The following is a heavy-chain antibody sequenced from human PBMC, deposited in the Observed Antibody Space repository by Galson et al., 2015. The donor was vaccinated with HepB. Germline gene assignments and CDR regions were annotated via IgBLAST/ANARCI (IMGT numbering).Heavy chain of an antibody. D-gene: IGHD3-16*02. CDR1: GFSFSTYP. V-gene: IGHV3-30*04. Sequence: SLRLSCAASGFSFSTYPMHWVRQAPGKGLEWVALISYGGTDKYYADSVKGRFTISRDNSKNTLYLQMNSLRSEDTAVFYCARGMSVGVITLQYWGQGTLVTVSS. J-gene: IGHJ4*02. CDR2: ISYGGTDK. CDR3: ARGMSVGVITLQY.